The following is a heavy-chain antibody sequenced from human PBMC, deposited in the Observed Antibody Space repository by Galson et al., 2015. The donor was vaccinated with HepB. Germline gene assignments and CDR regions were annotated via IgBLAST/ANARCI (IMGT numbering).Heavy chain of an antibody. D-gene: IGHD1-26*01. CDR1: GFTFSSYS. J-gene: IGHJ4*02. CDR3: ARGSGSSFDY. CDR2: ISSSSTYI. Sequence: SLRLSCAASGFTFSSYSMNWIRQAPGKGLEWVSSISSSSTYIYYADSVKGRSTISRENAKNSLYLQMNSLRAEDTAVYYCARGSGSSFDYWGQGTLVTVSS. V-gene: IGHV3-21*01.